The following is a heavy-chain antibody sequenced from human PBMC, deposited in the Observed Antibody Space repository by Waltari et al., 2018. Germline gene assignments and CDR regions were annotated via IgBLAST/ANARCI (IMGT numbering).Heavy chain of an antibody. CDR1: GFTFSKHW. J-gene: IGHJ4*02. CDR2: IKEDGSET. CDR3: SDPPSDF. D-gene: IGHD2-21*01. V-gene: IGHV3-7*03. Sequence: EVQLVESGGGLVQPGGSRRLACPTSGFTFSKHWMSWVRQAPGKGLEWLASIKEDGSETNYVESVKGRFTISRDNAKNSLYLQMSSLRAEDTAVYYCSDPPSDFWGQGAVVTVSS.